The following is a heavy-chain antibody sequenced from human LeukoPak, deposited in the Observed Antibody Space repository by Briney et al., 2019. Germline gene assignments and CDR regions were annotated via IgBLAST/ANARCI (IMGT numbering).Heavy chain of an antibody. V-gene: IGHV4-31*03. CDR3: AREGGTRAYYYYGMDV. CDR2: IYYSGST. CDR1: GGSISSGGYY. D-gene: IGHD6-25*01. Sequence: SETLSLTCTVSGGSISSGGYYWSWIRQHPGKGLEWIGYIYYSGSTYYNPSLKSRVTISVDTSKNQFSLKLSSVTAADTAVYYCAREGGTRAYYYYGMDVWGQGTTVTVSS. J-gene: IGHJ6*02.